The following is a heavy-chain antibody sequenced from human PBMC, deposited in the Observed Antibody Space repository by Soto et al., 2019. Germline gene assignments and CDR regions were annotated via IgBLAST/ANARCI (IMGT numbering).Heavy chain of an antibody. CDR3: AAAQDRQRLSRQFFDF. D-gene: IGHD3-16*02. CDR1: GYILSDLS. CDR2: FDPEDGAA. J-gene: IGHJ4*02. V-gene: IGHV1-24*01. Sequence: ASVKVSCKVSGYILSDLSIHRVRLAPGIGLEWMGGFDPEDGAAIFPLKFHGRVTMTEDSSTDTAYMELSSLRSEDTAVYYCAAAQDRQRLSRQFFDFWGQGTQVTVSS.